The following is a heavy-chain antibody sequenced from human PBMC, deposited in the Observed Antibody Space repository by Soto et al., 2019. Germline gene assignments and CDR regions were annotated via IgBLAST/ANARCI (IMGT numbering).Heavy chain of an antibody. J-gene: IGHJ4*02. V-gene: IGHV3-30-3*01. CDR2: ISYDGSNK. CDR1: GFTFSSYA. Sequence: LRLSCAASGFTFSSYAMHWVRQAPGKGLEWVAVISYDGSNKYYADSVKGRFTISRDNSKNTLYLQMNSLRAEDTAVYYCARDSSSGSDFFDFWGRGTQVTGSS. D-gene: IGHD1-26*01. CDR3: ARDSSSGSDFFDF.